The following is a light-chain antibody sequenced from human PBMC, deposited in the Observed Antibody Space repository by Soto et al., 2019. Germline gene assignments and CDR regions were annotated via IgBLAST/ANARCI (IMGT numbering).Light chain of an antibody. J-gene: IGKJ4*01. CDR1: QGITNW. CDR2: AAS. CDR3: QQSNSFPLT. V-gene: IGKV1-12*01. Sequence: MTQSSSLLSAYPPERVTISCRASQGITNWLARYQQKPGKAPKLLIYAASGLPSGVPSRFSGSGSGTDFTLTISSLQPEDFATYYCQQSNSFPLTFCGGTKVDVK.